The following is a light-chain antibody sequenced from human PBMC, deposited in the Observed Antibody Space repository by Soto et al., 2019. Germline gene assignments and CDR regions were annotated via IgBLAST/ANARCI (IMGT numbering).Light chain of an antibody. CDR2: GAS. V-gene: IGKV3-15*01. Sequence: EIVMTQSPATLSVSQGERATLSCRASQSVSNNYLAWYQQKPGQAPRLLIYGASTRATGIPARFSGSGSGTEFTLTISSLQPEDVATYYCLKYNIDPPGTFGQGTKVDIK. CDR1: QSVSNN. J-gene: IGKJ1*01. CDR3: LKYNIDPPGT.